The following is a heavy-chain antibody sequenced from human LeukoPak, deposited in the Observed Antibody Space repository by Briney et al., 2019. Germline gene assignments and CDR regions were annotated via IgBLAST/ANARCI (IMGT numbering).Heavy chain of an antibody. CDR3: AREVSTSNHRYCSSTSCYTFSGMDV. CDR2: IYYSGST. V-gene: IGHV4-31*03. Sequence: SQTLSLTCTVSGGSLSRGGYYWRWLRQHPGRGREWIGYIYYSGSTYYNPSLKSRVTISVDTSKNQFSLTLSSLTAADTAVYYCAREVSTSNHRYCSSTSCYTFSGMDVWGQGTTVTVSS. CDR1: GGSLSRGGYY. D-gene: IGHD2-2*02. J-gene: IGHJ6*02.